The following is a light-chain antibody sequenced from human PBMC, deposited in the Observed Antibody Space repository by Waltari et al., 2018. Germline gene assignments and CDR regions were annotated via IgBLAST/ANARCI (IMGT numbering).Light chain of an antibody. Sequence: DIQMTQSPSSLSASVGDRVTITCRASQTIRSNLNWYQQKAGKAPKLLMYAAFSLQSGVPSRFSGSGSGTDFTLTISSLQPEDFATYYCQQSYSTPLTFGGGTKVEIK. V-gene: IGKV1-39*01. CDR2: AAF. CDR1: QTIRSN. J-gene: IGKJ4*01. CDR3: QQSYSTPLT.